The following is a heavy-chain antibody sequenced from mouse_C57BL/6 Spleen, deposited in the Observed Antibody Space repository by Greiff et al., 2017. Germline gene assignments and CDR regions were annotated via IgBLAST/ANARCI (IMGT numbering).Heavy chain of an antibody. CDR2: IYPGSGST. Sequence: VQLQQPGAELVKPGASVKMSCKASGYTFTSYWITWVKQRPGQGLEWIGDIYPGSGSTNYNEKFKSKATLTVDTSSSTAYMQLSSLTSEDSAVYYCARVRTPYYDYAYFDYWGQGTTLTVSS. CDR1: GYTFTSYW. J-gene: IGHJ2*01. CDR3: ARVRTPYYDYAYFDY. V-gene: IGHV1-55*01. D-gene: IGHD2-4*01.